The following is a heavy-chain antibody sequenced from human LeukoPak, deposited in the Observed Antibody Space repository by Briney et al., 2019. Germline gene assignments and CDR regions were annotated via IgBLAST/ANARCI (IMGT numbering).Heavy chain of an antibody. D-gene: IGHD3-16*02. J-gene: IGHJ4*02. V-gene: IGHV1-46*01. CDR2: INSSGGST. Sequence: ASVKVSCKASGYTFTSYYMHWVRQAPGQGLEWMGIINSSGGSTSYAQKFQGRVTMTRDTSTSTVYMELSSLRSEDTAVYYCARDLYVWGSYRRTDVFDYWGQGTLVTVSS. CDR1: GYTFTSYY. CDR3: ARDLYVWGSYRRTDVFDY.